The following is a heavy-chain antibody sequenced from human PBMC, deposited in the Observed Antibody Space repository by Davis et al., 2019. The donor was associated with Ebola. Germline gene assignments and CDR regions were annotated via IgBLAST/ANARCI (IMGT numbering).Heavy chain of an antibody. CDR3: AKFYCSGGSCPTVGDY. CDR1: GFTVSSNY. V-gene: IGHV3-11*01. Sequence: GGSLRLSCAASGFTVSSNYMSWIRQAPGKGLEWVSYISSSGSTIYYADSVKGRFTISRDNSKNTLYLQMNSLRAEDTAVYYCAKFYCSGGSCPTVGDYWGQGTLVTVSS. J-gene: IGHJ4*02. CDR2: ISSSGSTI. D-gene: IGHD2-15*01.